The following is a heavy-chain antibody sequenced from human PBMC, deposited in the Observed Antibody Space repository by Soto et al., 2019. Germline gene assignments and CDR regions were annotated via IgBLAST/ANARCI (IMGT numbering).Heavy chain of an antibody. CDR1: GGSISSSNW. CDR3: VRGGPRRYYYYGMDV. CDR2: IYHSGST. Sequence: SETLSLTCAVSGGSISSSNWWSWVRQPPGKGLEWIGEIYHSGSTNYNPSLKSRVTISVDKSKNQFSLKLSSVTAADTAVYYCVRGGPRRYYYYGMDVWGQGTTVTVSS. D-gene: IGHD3-16*01. V-gene: IGHV4-4*02. J-gene: IGHJ6*02.